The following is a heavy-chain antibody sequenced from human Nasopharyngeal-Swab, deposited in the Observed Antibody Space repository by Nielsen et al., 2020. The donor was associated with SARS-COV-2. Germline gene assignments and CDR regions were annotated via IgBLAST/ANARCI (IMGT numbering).Heavy chain of an antibody. CDR3: ARDLVGATNYFDY. CDR2: INHSGST. CDR1: GGSFSGYY. J-gene: IGHJ4*02. Sequence: SETLSLTCAVYGGSFSGYYWSWIRQPPGKGLEWIGEINHSGSTNYNPSLKSRVTISVDTSKNQFSLKLSSVTAADTAVYYCARDLVGATNYFDYCGQGTLVTASS. V-gene: IGHV4-34*01. D-gene: IGHD1-26*01.